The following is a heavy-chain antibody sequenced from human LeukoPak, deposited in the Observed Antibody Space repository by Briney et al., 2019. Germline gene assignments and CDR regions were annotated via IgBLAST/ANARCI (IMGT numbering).Heavy chain of an antibody. CDR1: GGAISSSSYY. CDR3: AKHYMGSSYNHGLDC. CDR2: IYYSGST. V-gene: IGHV4-39*01. D-gene: IGHD3-10*01. Sequence: SETLSLTCTVSGGAISSSSYYWGWIRQPPGKGLEWIGSIYYSGSTYYNPSLKSRVTISVDTSKNQFSLKLSSVTAADTALYYCAKHYMGSSYNHGLDCWGQGTLVTVSS. J-gene: IGHJ4*02.